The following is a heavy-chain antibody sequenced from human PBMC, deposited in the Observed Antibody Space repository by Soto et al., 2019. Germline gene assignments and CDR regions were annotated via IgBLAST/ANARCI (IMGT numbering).Heavy chain of an antibody. D-gene: IGHD6-13*01. CDR3: AINRRYSSSWYGYCFDI. Sequence: ASVQVSFKASGSAFPSDFRRLVRQSHEQGLEWMGWISAYNGNTNYAQKLQGRVTMTTDTSTSTAYMELRSLRSDDTAVYYCAINRRYSSSWYGYCFDICGQGTLVTVSS. V-gene: IGHV1-18*04. J-gene: IGHJ5*02. CDR1: GSAFPSDF. CDR2: ISAYNGNT.